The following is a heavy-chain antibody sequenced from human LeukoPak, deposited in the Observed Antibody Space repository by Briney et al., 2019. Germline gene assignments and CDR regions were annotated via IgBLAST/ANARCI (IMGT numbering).Heavy chain of an antibody. V-gene: IGHV4-39*07. CDR3: ARGTLKYSSSWWGERFDP. J-gene: IGHJ5*02. Sequence: SETLSLTCTVSGGSISSSSYCWGWIRQPPGKGLEWIGTIYYSGSTYYNPSLKSRVTISVDTSKNQFSLKLSSVTAADTAVYYCARGTLKYSSSWWGERFDPWGQGTLVTVSS. D-gene: IGHD6-13*01. CDR2: IYYSGST. CDR1: GGSISSSSYC.